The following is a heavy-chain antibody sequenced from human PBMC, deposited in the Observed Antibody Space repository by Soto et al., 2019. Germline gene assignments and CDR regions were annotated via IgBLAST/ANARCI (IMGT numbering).Heavy chain of an antibody. CDR1: GGTFNNNA. Sequence: AVKVSCKASGGTFNNNAISWVRQAPGQGLEWMGGIIPILGTANYAQKFRGRVTITADESTSTGYMDLSSLRSEDTAVYYCARPYDSSDYYGGGMDVWGQGTTVTVSS. CDR2: IIPILGTA. J-gene: IGHJ6*02. CDR3: ARPYDSSDYYGGGMDV. D-gene: IGHD3-22*01. V-gene: IGHV1-69*01.